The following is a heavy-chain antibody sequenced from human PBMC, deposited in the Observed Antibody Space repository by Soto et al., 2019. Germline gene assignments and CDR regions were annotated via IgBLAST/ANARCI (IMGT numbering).Heavy chain of an antibody. CDR2: ISYDGSNK. J-gene: IGHJ6*02. Sequence: GGSLRLSCAASGFTFSSYAMHWVRQAPGKGLEWVAVISYDGSNKYYAESVKGRFTISRENSKNTLYLQMNSLRAEDTAVYYCARDLPRITMVRGVAIPGYYYYGMDVWGQGTTVTVSS. CDR1: GFTFSSYA. V-gene: IGHV3-30-3*01. D-gene: IGHD3-10*01. CDR3: ARDLPRITMVRGVAIPGYYYYGMDV.